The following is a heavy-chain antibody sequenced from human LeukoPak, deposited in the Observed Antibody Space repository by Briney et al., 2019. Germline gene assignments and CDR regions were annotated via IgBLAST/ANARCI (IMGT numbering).Heavy chain of an antibody. V-gene: IGHV4-59*11. CDR2: IYYSGST. CDR3: ARERLGTSATNYYYYMDV. J-gene: IGHJ6*03. CDR1: GGSISSHY. Sequence: SETLSLTCTVSGGSISSHYWSWIRQPPGKGLEWIGYIYYSGSTNYNPSLKSRVTISVDTSKNQFSLKLSSVTAADTAVYYCARERLGTSATNYYYYMDVWGKGTTVTVSS. D-gene: IGHD5-24*01.